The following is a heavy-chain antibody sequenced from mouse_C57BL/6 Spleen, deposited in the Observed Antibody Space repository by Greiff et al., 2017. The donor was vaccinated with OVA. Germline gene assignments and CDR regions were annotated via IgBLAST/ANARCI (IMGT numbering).Heavy chain of an antibody. CDR1: GYTFTSYW. CDR2: IDPSDSYT. Sequence: QVQLQQPGAELVKPGASVKLSCKASGYTFTSYWMQWVKQRPGQGLEWIREIDPSDSYTNYNQKFKGKATLTVDTSSSTAYMQLSSLTSEGSAVYYYARYWYFDVWGTGTTVTVSS. V-gene: IGHV1-50*01. CDR3: ARYWYFDV. J-gene: IGHJ1*03.